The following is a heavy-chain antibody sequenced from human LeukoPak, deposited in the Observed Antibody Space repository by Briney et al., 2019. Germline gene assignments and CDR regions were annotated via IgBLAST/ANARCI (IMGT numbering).Heavy chain of an antibody. Sequence: SETLSLTCTASGGSNSSHYWSWIRQPPGKGLEWVGYVYYSGSTNYNPFLKSGGTISVDPSKNQCSLKLSSVAAADTADYYRARVIRVDTAMIWFDPWGQGTLVTVSS. CDR3: ARVIRVDTAMIWFDP. J-gene: IGHJ5*02. CDR1: GGSNSSHY. D-gene: IGHD5-18*01. V-gene: IGHV4-59*08. CDR2: VYYSGST.